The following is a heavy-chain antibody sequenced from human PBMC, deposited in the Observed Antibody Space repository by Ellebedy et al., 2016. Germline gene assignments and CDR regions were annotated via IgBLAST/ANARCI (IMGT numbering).Heavy chain of an antibody. CDR1: GITFSRHW. CDR3: ARDGWGYLLDY. CDR2: IKQDGSEK. J-gene: IGHJ4*02. D-gene: IGHD6-19*01. Sequence: GESLKISCAASGITFSRHWMSWVRQAPGKGLEWVATIKQDGSEKFYVDSVKGRFTISRDNARNSLSLQMNSLRAEDTAVYYCARDGWGYLLDYWGQGTLVTVSS. V-gene: IGHV3-7*01.